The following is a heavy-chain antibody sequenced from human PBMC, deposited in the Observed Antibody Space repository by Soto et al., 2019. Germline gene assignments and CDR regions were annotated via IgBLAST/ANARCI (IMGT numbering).Heavy chain of an antibody. CDR3: ARVSGYLPVDPSDY. D-gene: IGHD6-13*01. CDR2: ISYDGSNK. Sequence: GALRLSCAASGFTFSSYAMHWVRQAPGKGLEWVAVISYDGSNKYYADSVKGRFTISRDNSKNTLYLQMNSLRAEDTAVYYCARVSGYLPVDPSDYWGQGTLVTVSS. J-gene: IGHJ4*02. V-gene: IGHV3-30-3*01. CDR1: GFTFSSYA.